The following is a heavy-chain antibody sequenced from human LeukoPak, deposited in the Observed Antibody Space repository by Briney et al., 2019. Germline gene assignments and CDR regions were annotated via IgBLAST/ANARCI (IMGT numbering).Heavy chain of an antibody. CDR3: AKAGLGRASCSGDCPFDN. CDR2: ISGSSYTT. J-gene: IGHJ4*02. D-gene: IGHD2-21*02. Sequence: TGGSLRLSCAASGFIFSNYAMGWVRLAPGKGLEWVSSISGSSYTTYYADSVKGRFTISRDNSKNTLYLQMNSLRAEDTAVYYCAKAGLGRASCSGDCPFDNWGQGTLVTVSS. V-gene: IGHV3-23*01. CDR1: GFIFSNYA.